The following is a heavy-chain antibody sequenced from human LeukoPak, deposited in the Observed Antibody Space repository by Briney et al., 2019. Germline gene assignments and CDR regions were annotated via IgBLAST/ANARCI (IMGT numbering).Heavy chain of an antibody. CDR2: IPYDGNNK. CDR3: ASSRFDWLPYFEY. J-gene: IGHJ4*02. D-gene: IGHD3-9*01. V-gene: IGHV3-30-3*01. CDR1: RLTFSSYA. Sequence: GGSLRLSCAASRLTFSSYAMHWVRQPPGKGLEWVAVIPYDGNNKYYADSVRGRFTISRDNSKNTLYLQMTGLRPEDTAVYYCASSRFDWLPYFEYWGQGTLVTVSS.